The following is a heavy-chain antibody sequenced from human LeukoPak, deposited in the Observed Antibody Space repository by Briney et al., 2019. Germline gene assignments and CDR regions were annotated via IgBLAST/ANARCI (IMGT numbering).Heavy chain of an antibody. CDR3: AKYPGIAAAGTGRWFDP. CDR2: ISGSGGST. D-gene: IGHD6-13*01. Sequence: GGSLRLSCAASGFTFSSYAMSWVRQAPGKGLEWVSAISGSGGSTYYADSVKGRFTISRDNSKNTLYLQMNSLGAEDTAVYYCAKYPGIAAAGTGRWFDPWGQGTLVTVSS. CDR1: GFTFSSYA. J-gene: IGHJ5*02. V-gene: IGHV3-23*01.